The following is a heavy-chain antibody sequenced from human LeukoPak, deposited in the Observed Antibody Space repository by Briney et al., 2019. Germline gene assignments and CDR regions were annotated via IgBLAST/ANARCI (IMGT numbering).Heavy chain of an antibody. CDR2: IYYSGST. D-gene: IGHD3-3*01. Sequence: NPSETLSLTCTVSGGSISSYYWSWIRQPPGKGLEWIGYIYYSGSTNYNPSLKSRVTISVATSKNQFSLKLSSVTAADTAVYYCARAEPHYDFWSGYYTKGAFDIWGQGTIVTVSS. CDR1: GGSISSYY. J-gene: IGHJ3*02. CDR3: ARAEPHYDFWSGYYTKGAFDI. V-gene: IGHV4-59*01.